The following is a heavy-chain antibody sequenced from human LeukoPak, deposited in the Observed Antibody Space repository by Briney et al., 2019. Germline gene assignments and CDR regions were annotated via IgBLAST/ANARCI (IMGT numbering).Heavy chain of an antibody. Sequence: PSETLSLTCAVSGYSISSGYYWGWIRQPPGKGLEWIGSIYHSGSTYYNPSLKSRVTISVDTSKNQFSLKLSSVTAADTAVYYCARVGDSGCDPPRGLYGMDVWGKGTTVTVSS. CDR2: IYHSGST. D-gene: IGHD5-12*01. V-gene: IGHV4-38-2*01. J-gene: IGHJ6*04. CDR3: ARVGDSGCDPPRGLYGMDV. CDR1: GYSISSGYY.